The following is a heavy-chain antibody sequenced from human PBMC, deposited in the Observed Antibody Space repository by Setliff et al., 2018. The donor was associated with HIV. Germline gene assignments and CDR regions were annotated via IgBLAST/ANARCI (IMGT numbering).Heavy chain of an antibody. V-gene: IGHV4-61*02. CDR3: ARGSYSSSWYGSHFDY. CDR2: IYTSGST. Sequence: SETLSLTCTVSGDSISSGSYYWSWIRQPAGKGLEWIGRIYTSGSTNYNPSLKSRVTISVDTSKNQLSLKLSSVTAADAAVYYCARGSYSSSWYGSHFDYWGQGILVTVSS. D-gene: IGHD6-13*01. CDR1: GDSISSGSYY. J-gene: IGHJ4*02.